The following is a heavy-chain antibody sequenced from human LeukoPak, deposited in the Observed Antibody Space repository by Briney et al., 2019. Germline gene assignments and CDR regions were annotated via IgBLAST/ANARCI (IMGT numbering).Heavy chain of an antibody. V-gene: IGHV4-30-2*01. CDR1: GGSISSGGYS. CDR3: ARGGYGDDAFDI. J-gene: IGHJ3*02. CDR2: IYHSGST. Sequence: SQTLSLTCAVSGGSISSGGYSWSWIRRPPGKGLEWIGYIYHSGSTYYNPSLKSRVTISVDRSKNQFSLKLSSVTAADTAVYYCARGGYGDDAFDIWGQGTMVTVSS. D-gene: IGHD4-17*01.